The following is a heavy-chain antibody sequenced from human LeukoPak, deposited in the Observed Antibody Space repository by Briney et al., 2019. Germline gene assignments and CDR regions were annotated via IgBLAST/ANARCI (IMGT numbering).Heavy chain of an antibody. Sequence: PGGSLRLSCAASGFTFDDYTMHWVRQAPGKGLEWVSLISWDGGSRYYADSVKGRFTISRDNSKNSLYLQMNSLKPEDTAVYYCARVAEAAAFDSWGQGTLVTVSS. CDR2: ISWDGGSR. D-gene: IGHD6-13*01. V-gene: IGHV3-43*01. J-gene: IGHJ4*02. CDR1: GFTFDDYT. CDR3: ARVAEAAAFDS.